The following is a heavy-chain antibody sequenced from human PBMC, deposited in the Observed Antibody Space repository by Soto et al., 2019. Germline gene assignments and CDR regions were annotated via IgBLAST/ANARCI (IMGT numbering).Heavy chain of an antibody. V-gene: IGHV4-34*01. CDR3: ARGKQWLVLIWFDP. D-gene: IGHD6-19*01. CDR2: INHSGST. CDR1: GGSFSGYY. Sequence: QVQLQQWGAGLLKPSETLSLTCAVYGGSFSGYYWSWIRQPPGKGLEWIGEINHSGSTNYNPSLKSRVTISVDTSKNQFSLKLSSVTAADTAVYYCARGKQWLVLIWFDPWGQGTLVTVSS. J-gene: IGHJ5*02.